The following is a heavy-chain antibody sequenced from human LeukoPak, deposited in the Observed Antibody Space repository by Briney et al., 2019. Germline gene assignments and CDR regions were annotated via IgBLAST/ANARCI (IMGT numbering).Heavy chain of an antibody. V-gene: IGHV3-23*01. CDR2: ISAGGHNT. CDR1: AFTFGGYA. D-gene: IGHD2-2*01. CDR3: AKRPGYCSSTSCYYYYYMDV. J-gene: IGHJ6*03. Sequence: GGSLRLSCAASAFTFGGYAMSWVRQAPGKGLEWVSVISAGGHNTYYADSVKGRFTISRDNSKNTLYLQMNNLRAEDTAVYYCAKRPGYCSSTSCYYYYYMDVWGKGTTVTVSS.